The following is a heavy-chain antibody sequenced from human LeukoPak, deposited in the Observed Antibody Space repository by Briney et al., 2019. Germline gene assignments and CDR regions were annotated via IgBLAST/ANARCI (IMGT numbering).Heavy chain of an antibody. CDR1: GYTFTSYA. CDR3: ARDLRGGYCSGGSCYPGNY. Sequence: ASVKVSCKDSGYTFTSYAMHWVRQAPGQRLEWMGWINAGNGNTKYSQKFQGRVTITRDTSPSTAYMELSSLRSEDTAVYYCARDLRGGYCSGGSCYPGNYWGQGTLVTVSP. J-gene: IGHJ4*02. D-gene: IGHD2-15*01. CDR2: INAGNGNT. V-gene: IGHV1-3*01.